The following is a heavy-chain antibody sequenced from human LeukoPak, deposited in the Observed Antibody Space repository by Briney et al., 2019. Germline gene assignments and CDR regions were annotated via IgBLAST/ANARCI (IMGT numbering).Heavy chain of an antibody. CDR2: INPNSGGT. CDR1: GYTFTGYY. Sequence: ASVKVSCKASGYTFTGYYMHWVRQAPGQGLEWMGWINPNSGGTNYAQKFQGRVTMTRDTSISTAYMELSRLRSDDTAVYYCARDGPYCSGGSCAEPGDYYMDVWGKGTTVTVSS. CDR3: ARDGPYCSGGSCAEPGDYYMDV. D-gene: IGHD2-15*01. J-gene: IGHJ6*03. V-gene: IGHV1-2*02.